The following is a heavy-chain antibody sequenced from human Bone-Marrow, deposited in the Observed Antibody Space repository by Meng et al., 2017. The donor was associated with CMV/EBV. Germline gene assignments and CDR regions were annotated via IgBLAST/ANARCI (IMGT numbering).Heavy chain of an antibody. V-gene: IGHV4-59*01. J-gene: IGHJ4*02. CDR2: MNSGGSA. Sequence: SETLSLTCNVSGGSISSYYWSWIRQPPGKGLVWIGFMNSGGSANYNPSLRSRVTISVDMSKNQFSLRLSSVTAADTPVYFCARDPAPGPRGDHFDYWGQGTRVTVSS. D-gene: IGHD3-16*01. CDR3: ARDPAPGPRGDHFDY. CDR1: GGSISSYY.